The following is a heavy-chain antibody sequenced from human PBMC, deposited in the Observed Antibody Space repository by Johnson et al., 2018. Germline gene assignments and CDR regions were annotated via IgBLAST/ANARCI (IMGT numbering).Heavy chain of an antibody. V-gene: IGHV1-3*01. D-gene: IGHD1-26*01. J-gene: IGHJ3*02. CDR2: INAGNGNT. CDR1: GYTFTSYA. Sequence: VQLVESGAEVKKPGASVKVSCKASGYTFTSYAMHWVRQAPGQRLEWMGWINAGNGNTKYSQKFQGRVTITRDTSASTAYMELSSLRSEDTAVYYCARDPEGVGQGAFDIWGQGTMVTVSS. CDR3: ARDPEGVGQGAFDI.